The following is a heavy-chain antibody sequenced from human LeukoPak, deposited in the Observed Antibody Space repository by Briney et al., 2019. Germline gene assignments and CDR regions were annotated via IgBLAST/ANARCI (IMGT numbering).Heavy chain of an antibody. J-gene: IGHJ4*02. V-gene: IGHV4-39*07. CDR1: GGSISSSTYY. D-gene: IGHD2-21*02. CDR2: IYYSGST. Sequence: SETLSLTCTVSGGSISSSTYYWGWIRQPPGKRLEWIGSIYYSGSTYYNPSLKSRVTISVDTSKNQFSLKLSSVTAADTAVYYCARDHGAVVTALIDFWGQGTLVTVSS. CDR3: ARDHGAVVTALIDF.